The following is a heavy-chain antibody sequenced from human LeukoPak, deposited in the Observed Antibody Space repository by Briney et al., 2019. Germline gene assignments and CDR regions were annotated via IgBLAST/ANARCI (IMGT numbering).Heavy chain of an antibody. CDR1: GGSISSYY. V-gene: IGHV4-59*01. CDR2: IYYSGST. Sequence: SETLSLTCTVSGGSISSYYWSWIRQPPGKGLEWIGYIYYSGSTNYNPSLKSRVTISVDTSKNQFSLKLSSVTAADTAVYYCARVGQYSSGWYSFDYWGQGTLVTASS. J-gene: IGHJ4*02. D-gene: IGHD6-19*01. CDR3: ARVGQYSSGWYSFDY.